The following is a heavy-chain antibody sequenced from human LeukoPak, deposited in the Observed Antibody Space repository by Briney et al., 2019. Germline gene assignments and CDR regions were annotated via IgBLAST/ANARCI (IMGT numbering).Heavy chain of an antibody. V-gene: IGHV3-23*01. CDR3: AKTNYDFWSGYYPGDNNWFDP. Sequence: GGSLRLSCAAPGFTFSSYAMGWVRQAPGKGLEWVSAISGSGGSTYYADSVKGRFTISRDNSKNTLYLQMNSLRAEDTAVYYCAKTNYDFWSGYYPGDNNWFDPWGQGTLVTVSS. CDR2: ISGSGGST. D-gene: IGHD3-3*01. CDR1: GFTFSSYA. J-gene: IGHJ5*02.